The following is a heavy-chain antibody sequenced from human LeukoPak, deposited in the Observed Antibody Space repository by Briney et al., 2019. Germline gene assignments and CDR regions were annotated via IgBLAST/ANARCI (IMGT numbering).Heavy chain of an antibody. CDR1: GFTFDDYA. V-gene: IGHV3-43*02. D-gene: IGHD3-22*01. CDR3: ARTYYFDSAGPLDGFDI. Sequence: GGSLRLSCAASGFTFDDYAMHWVRHAPGKGLQWVSLINGDGGSTFYADSVKGRFTISRDNSKNSLYVQMNSLRTEDTALYFCARTYYFDSAGPLDGFDIWGQGTMVTVSS. J-gene: IGHJ3*02. CDR2: INGDGGST.